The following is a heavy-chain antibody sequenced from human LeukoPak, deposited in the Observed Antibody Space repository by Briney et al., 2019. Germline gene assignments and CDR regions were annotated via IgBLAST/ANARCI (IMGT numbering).Heavy chain of an antibody. CDR1: GFTFSSFS. CDR3: ARDDSTVTRFDF. J-gene: IGHJ4*02. CDR2: ISSSSGSI. D-gene: IGHD4-17*01. V-gene: IGHV3-21*01. Sequence: GGSLRLSCAASGFTFSSFSMNWVRQAPGKGLEWVSSISSSSGSIYYADSLKGRFTISRDNAKNSLYLQMNRLRVEDTALYYCARDDSTVTRFDFWGLGTLVTVSS.